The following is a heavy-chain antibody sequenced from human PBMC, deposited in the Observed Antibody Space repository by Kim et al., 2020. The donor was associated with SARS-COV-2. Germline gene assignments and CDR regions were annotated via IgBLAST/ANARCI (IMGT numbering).Heavy chain of an antibody. D-gene: IGHD6-19*01. CDR2: IYYRGST. Sequence: SETLSLTCTVSGGSVSSGSYYWSWIRQPPGKGLEWIGYIYYRGSTNYNPSLKSRVTISVDTSKNQFSLKLSAVTAADTAVYYCARGVRSSGWYPRPSGRTPKDAFDIWGQGTMVTVSS. J-gene: IGHJ3*02. CDR3: ARGVRSSGWYPRPSGRTPKDAFDI. V-gene: IGHV4-61*01. CDR1: GGSVSSGSYY.